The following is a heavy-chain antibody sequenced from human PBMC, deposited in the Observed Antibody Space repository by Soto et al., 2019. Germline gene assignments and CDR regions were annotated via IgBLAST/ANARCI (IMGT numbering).Heavy chain of an antibody. D-gene: IGHD3-10*02. J-gene: IGHJ1*01. CDR1: GGSVYDFY. CDR3: TRGHGLYVRFAS. V-gene: IGHV4-4*08. Sequence: QVHLQESGPGRVKPSETLSLTCSVSGGSVYDFYWNWLRQTPGKGLEWIGNIYNNGRTNYNPFLKNRVTIPINTCKNQITPHLSSVTTADTAMYFSTRGHGLYVRFASWGQGNLVSVSS. CDR2: IYNNGRT.